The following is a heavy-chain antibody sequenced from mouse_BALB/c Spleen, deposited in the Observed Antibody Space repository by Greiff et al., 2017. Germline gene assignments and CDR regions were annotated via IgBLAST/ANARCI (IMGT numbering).Heavy chain of an antibody. D-gene: IGHD5-5*01. CDR1: GFTFSDYY. J-gene: IGHJ3*01. Sequence: EVKLMESGGGLVKPGGSLKLSCAASGFTFSDYYMYWVRQTPEKRLEWVATISDGGSYTYYPDSVKGRFTISRDNAKNNLYLQMSSLKSEDTAMYYCAIDLRAYLWFAYWGQGTLVTVSA. V-gene: IGHV5-4*02. CDR2: ISDGGSYT. CDR3: AIDLRAYLWFAY.